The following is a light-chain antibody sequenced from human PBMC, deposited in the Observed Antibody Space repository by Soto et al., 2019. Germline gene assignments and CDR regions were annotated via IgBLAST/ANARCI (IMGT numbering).Light chain of an antibody. V-gene: IGKV1-5*03. Sequence: DIQMTQSPSTLSASVGDRVTITCRASQSISIWLAWYQHKPGKAPKLLIYKASSLESGVPSRLSGSGSGTEFTLTISSLQPDDFATYYCQQYNRYWTFGQGTKVEIK. CDR2: KAS. CDR3: QQYNRYWT. J-gene: IGKJ1*01. CDR1: QSISIW.